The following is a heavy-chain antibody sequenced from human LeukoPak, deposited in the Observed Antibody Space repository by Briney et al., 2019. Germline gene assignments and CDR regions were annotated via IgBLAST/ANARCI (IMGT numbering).Heavy chain of an antibody. V-gene: IGHV1-18*01. CDR3: ARATRYSSGWPHYYYYMDV. CDR1: GYTFTSYG. Sequence: ASVKVSCEASGYTFTSYGISWVRQAPGQGLEWMGWISAYNGNTNYAQKLQGRVTMTTDTSTSTAYVELRSLRSDDTAVYYCARATRYSSGWPHYYYYMDVWGKGTTVTVSS. J-gene: IGHJ6*03. D-gene: IGHD6-19*01. CDR2: ISAYNGNT.